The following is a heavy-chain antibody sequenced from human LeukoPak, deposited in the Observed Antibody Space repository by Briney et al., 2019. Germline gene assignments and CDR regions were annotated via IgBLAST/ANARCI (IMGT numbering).Heavy chain of an antibody. CDR1: GYTFTSYA. CDR3: ARDRMDDSSGYFTDAFDI. D-gene: IGHD3-22*01. Sequence: ASVKVSCKASGYTFTSYAMHWVRQAPGQRLEWMGWINAGNGNTKYSQKFQGRVTITRDTSASTAYMELSSLRSEDTAVYYCARDRMDDSSGYFTDAFDIWGQGTMVTVSS. CDR2: INAGNGNT. V-gene: IGHV1-3*01. J-gene: IGHJ3*02.